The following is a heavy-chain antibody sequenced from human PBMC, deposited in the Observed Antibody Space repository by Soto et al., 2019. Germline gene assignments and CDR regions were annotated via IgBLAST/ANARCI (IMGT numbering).Heavy chain of an antibody. V-gene: IGHV4-4*02. J-gene: IGHJ4*02. CDR2: IYHSGSP. D-gene: IGHD2-21*01. Sequence: WETLSLTCAASGGSISSGTRWSWVRQPPGRGLEWIGEIYHSGSPNYNPSLKSRVTMSVDKSKNLFSLRLSSVTAEDTAVYYCAKYSIPPEGQFDYWGQGTLVTVSS. CDR3: AKYSIPPEGQFDY. CDR1: GGSISSGTR.